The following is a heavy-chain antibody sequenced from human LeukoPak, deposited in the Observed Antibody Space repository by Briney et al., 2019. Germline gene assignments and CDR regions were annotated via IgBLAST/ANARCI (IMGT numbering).Heavy chain of an antibody. CDR2: IYTSGST. J-gene: IGHJ4*02. Sequence: SETLSLTCTVSGVSISSYYWSWLRQPAGKGLEWIGRIYTSGSTNYNPSLKSRVTMSVDTSKNQFSLKLSSVTAADTAVYYCARMGIYGDPYFDYWGQGTLVTVSS. V-gene: IGHV4-4*07. CDR3: ARMGIYGDPYFDY. D-gene: IGHD4-17*01. CDR1: GVSISSYY.